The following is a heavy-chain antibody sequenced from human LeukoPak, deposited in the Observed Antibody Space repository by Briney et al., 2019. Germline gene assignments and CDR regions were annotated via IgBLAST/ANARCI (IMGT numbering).Heavy chain of an antibody. V-gene: IGHV5-51*01. D-gene: IGHD4-11*01. Sequence: GESLKISCDISGYDLTSYWIGWARQMPGKGLEWMGIINPGDSDTQYAPSFQGQVTTSFGKSISVDKSITTAYLQWSSLGGSDTATYYCATTGYSSHWEYYWGQGTLVTVSS. CDR1: GYDLTSYW. J-gene: IGHJ4*02. CDR3: ATTGYSSHWEYY. CDR2: INPGDSDT.